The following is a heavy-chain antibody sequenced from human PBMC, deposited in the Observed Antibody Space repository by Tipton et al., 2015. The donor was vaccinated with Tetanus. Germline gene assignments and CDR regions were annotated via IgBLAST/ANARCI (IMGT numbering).Heavy chain of an antibody. CDR1: GASTNAGGYL. J-gene: IGHJ4*02. D-gene: IGHD1-26*01. V-gene: IGHV4-31*03. CDR3: ARGLPREPFYLDY. Sequence: LRLSCNVSGASTNAGGYLWTWVRQHPGKGLEWIGNIYYYTERTSHTPSLDSRVSISVDTSKNQFSLRLNSVTAADTAVYYCARGLPREPFYLDYWGQGKQVTVSS. CDR2: IYYYTERT.